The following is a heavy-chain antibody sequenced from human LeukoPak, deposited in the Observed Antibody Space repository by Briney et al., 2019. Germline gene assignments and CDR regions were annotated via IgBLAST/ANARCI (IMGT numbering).Heavy chain of an antibody. CDR3: AKGRQVGWRPIDY. J-gene: IGHJ4*02. CDR1: GFTFSSYG. CDR2: ISYDGSNK. D-gene: IGHD5-24*01. Sequence: GGSLRLSCAASGFTFSSYGMHWVRQAPGKGLEWVAVISYDGSNKYYADSVKGRFTISRDNSKNTLYLQMNSLRAEDTAVYYCAKGRQVGWRPIDYWGQGTLVTVSS. V-gene: IGHV3-30*18.